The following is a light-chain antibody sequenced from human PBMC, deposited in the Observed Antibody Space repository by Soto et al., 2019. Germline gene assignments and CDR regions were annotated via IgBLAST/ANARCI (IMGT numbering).Light chain of an antibody. CDR1: QSVSSSY. J-gene: IGKJ3*01. CDR2: GAS. Sequence: EIVLTHSPGTLSLSPGERATLSCRASQSVSSSYLAWYQQKPGQAPRLLIYGASSRATGIPDRFSGSGSGTDFTLTISRLEPEDFAVYYCQQYGFTFGPGTKVDIK. V-gene: IGKV3-20*01. CDR3: QQYGFT.